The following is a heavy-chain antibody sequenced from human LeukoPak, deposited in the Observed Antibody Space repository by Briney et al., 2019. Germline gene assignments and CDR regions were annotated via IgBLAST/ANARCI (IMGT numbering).Heavy chain of an antibody. J-gene: IGHJ4*02. Sequence: ASVKVPCKASGYTFTGYYMHWVRQAPGQGLEWMGWINPNSGGTNYAQKFQGRVTMTRDTSISTAYMELSRLRSDDTAVYYCARARRDTAMASELSVYWGQGTLVTVSS. CDR1: GYTFTGYY. D-gene: IGHD5-18*01. V-gene: IGHV1-2*02. CDR3: ARARRDTAMASELSVY. CDR2: INPNSGGT.